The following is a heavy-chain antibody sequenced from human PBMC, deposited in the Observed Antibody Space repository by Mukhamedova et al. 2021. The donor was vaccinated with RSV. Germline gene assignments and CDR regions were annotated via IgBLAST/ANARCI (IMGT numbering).Heavy chain of an antibody. CDR3: ASDMIVVVIKNYYYGMDV. V-gene: IGHV1-69*01. D-gene: IGHD3-22*01. Sequence: APGQGLEWMGGIIPIFGTANYAQKFQGRVTITADESTSTAYMELSSLRSEDTAMYYCASDMIVVVIKNYYYGMDVWGQGTTVTVS. J-gene: IGHJ6*02. CDR2: IIPIFGTA.